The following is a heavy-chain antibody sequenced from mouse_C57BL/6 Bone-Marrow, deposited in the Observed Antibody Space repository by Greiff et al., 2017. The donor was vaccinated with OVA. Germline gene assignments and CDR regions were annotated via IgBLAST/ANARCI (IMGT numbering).Heavy chain of an antibody. CDR3: ARQDWDGAMDY. V-gene: IGHV5-6*01. CDR1: GFTFSSYG. D-gene: IGHD4-1*01. J-gene: IGHJ4*01. CDR2: ISSGGSYT. Sequence: EVQLKESGGDLVKPGGSLKLSCAASGFTFSSYGMSWVRQTPDKRLEWVATISSGGSYTYYPDSVKGRFTISRDNAKNILYLQMSSRKSEDTAMYYCARQDWDGAMDYWGQGPSVTVSA.